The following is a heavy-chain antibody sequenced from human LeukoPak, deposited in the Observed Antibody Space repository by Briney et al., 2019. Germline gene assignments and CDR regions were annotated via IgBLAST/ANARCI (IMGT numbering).Heavy chain of an antibody. D-gene: IGHD3-22*01. CDR3: ASHYYDSSGISWFDP. CDR1: GGSISSSNW. J-gene: IGHJ5*02. V-gene: IGHV4-4*02. Sequence: PSETLSLTCTVSGGSISSSNWWSWVRQPPGKGLEWIGEIYHSGSTNYNPSLKSRVTISVDKSKNQFSLKLSSVTAADTAVYYCASHYYDSSGISWFDPWGQGTLVTVSS. CDR2: IYHSGST.